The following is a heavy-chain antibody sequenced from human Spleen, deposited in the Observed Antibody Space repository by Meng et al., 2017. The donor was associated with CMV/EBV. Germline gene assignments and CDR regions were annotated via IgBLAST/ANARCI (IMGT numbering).Heavy chain of an antibody. J-gene: IGHJ4*02. Sequence: TCSFSGGSVSSGASSWTWVRQHPGKGLEWIGYISHRGSTLYNPSLESRLTISVDTSMNQFSLTLTSVSAADTAVYYCAGAGRTFEYWGQGALVTVSS. D-gene: IGHD1-14*01. CDR1: GGSVSSGASS. CDR3: AGAGRTFEY. CDR2: ISHRGST. V-gene: IGHV4-31*03.